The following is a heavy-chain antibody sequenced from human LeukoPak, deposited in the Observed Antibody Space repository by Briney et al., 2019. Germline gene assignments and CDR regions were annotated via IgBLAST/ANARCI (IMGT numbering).Heavy chain of an antibody. D-gene: IGHD3-3*01. V-gene: IGHV3-53*01. J-gene: IGHJ4*02. CDR3: ARAMYYDFWSGLDY. Sequence: GGSLRLSCAASGFTVSSNYMSWVRQAPGKGLEWVSVIYSGGSTYYADSVKGRFTISRDNSKNTLYLQMNSLRAEDTAVYYCARAMYYDFWSGLDYWGQGTLVTVFS. CDR1: GFTVSSNY. CDR2: IYSGGST.